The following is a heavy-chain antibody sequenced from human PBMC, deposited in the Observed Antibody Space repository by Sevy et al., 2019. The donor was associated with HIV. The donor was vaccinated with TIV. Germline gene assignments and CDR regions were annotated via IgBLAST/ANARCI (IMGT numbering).Heavy chain of an antibody. D-gene: IGHD2-2*01. CDR2: INPNSGGT. Sequence: ASVKVSCKASGYTFTGYYMHWVRLAPGQGLEWMGWINPNSGGTNYAQKFQGRVTMTRDTSISTAYMELSRLRSDDTAVYYCARYPPKIYCSSTSCYGHNWFDPWGQGTLVTVSS. V-gene: IGHV1-2*02. CDR1: GYTFTGYY. CDR3: ARYPPKIYCSSTSCYGHNWFDP. J-gene: IGHJ5*02.